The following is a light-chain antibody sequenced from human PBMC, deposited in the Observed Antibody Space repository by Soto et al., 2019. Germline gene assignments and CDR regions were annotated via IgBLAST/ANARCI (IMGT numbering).Light chain of an antibody. CDR3: QHYNTYWT. V-gene: IGKV1-5*01. CDR2: DAS. CDR1: QTISHW. Sequence: DIHLTQSPSTLSASVGDRVTITCRASQTISHWLAWYQQKPGKAPKLLIFDASSLENGVPSRFSGSGSGTDFTLTITGLQPDDFATYYCQHYNTYWTFGQGTKVEI. J-gene: IGKJ1*01.